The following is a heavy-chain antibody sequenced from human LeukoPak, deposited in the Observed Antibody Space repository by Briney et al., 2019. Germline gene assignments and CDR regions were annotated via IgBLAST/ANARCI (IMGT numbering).Heavy chain of an antibody. Sequence: GVSLRLSCAASGFTFSSYSMKWVRQAPGKGLEWVSYISSSSSTIYYADSVKGRFTISRDNAKNSLYLQLNSLRADDTAVYYCASMWEGGYWGQGTLVTVSS. J-gene: IGHJ4*02. D-gene: IGHD1-26*01. V-gene: IGHV3-48*01. CDR1: GFTFSSYS. CDR2: ISSSSSTI. CDR3: ASMWEGGY.